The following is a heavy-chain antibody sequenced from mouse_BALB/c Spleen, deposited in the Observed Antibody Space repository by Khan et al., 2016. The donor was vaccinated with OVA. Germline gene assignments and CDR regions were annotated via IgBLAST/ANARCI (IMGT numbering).Heavy chain of an antibody. CDR1: GYTFTSYW. D-gene: IGHD2-1*01. CDR2: IFPGTGTT. J-gene: IGHJ3*01. CDR3: ARGYFGNYEFVY. Sequence: VQLQESGAELVKPGASVKLSCKTSGYTFTSYWIQWVKQRPGQGLGWIGQIFPGTGTTYYNENFKGKATLTVDTSSSTAYMQLSGLTSEDSAVYCCARGYFGNYEFVYWGQGTLVTVSP. V-gene: IGHV1S132*01.